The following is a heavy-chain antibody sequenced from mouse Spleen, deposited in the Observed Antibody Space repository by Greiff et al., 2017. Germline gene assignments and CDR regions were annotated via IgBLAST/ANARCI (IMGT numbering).Heavy chain of an antibody. D-gene: IGHD1-1*01. CDR2: IDPSDSYT. Sequence: QVQLQQSGAELVKPGASVKLSCKASGYTFTSYWMQWVKQRPGQGLEWIGEIDPSDSYTNYNQKFKGKATLTVDTSSSTAYMQLSSLTSEDSAVYNRARFTPHDYRSSFYCYFDVWGAGTTVTVSS. CDR3: ARFTPHDYRSSFYCYFDV. CDR1: GYTFTSYW. V-gene: IGHV1-50*01. J-gene: IGHJ1*01.